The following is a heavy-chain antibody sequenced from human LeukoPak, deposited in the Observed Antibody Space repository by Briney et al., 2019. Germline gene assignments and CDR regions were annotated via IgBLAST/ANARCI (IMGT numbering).Heavy chain of an antibody. CDR1: GFTFSSYG. CDR3: AKGGDYFDY. Sequence: GRSLRLSCAASGFTFSSYGMHWVRQAPGKGLEWVAVIWYDGSNKYYADSVKGRFTISRDNSENTLYLQMNSLRAEDTAVYYCAKGGDYFDYWGQGTLVTVSS. J-gene: IGHJ4*02. CDR2: IWYDGSNK. V-gene: IGHV3-33*06. D-gene: IGHD3-16*01.